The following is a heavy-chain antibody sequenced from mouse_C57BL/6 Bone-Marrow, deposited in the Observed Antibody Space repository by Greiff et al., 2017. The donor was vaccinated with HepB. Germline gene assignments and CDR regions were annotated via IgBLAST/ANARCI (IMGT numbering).Heavy chain of an antibody. V-gene: IGHV5-9*01. CDR1: GFTFSSYT. CDR2: ISGGGGNT. CDR3: ARPYYSNPFAY. J-gene: IGHJ3*01. Sequence: EVKLMESGGGLVKPGGSLKLSCAASGFTFSSYTMSWVRQTPEKRLEWVATISGGGGNTYYPDSVKGRFTISRDNAKNTLYLQMSSLRSEDTALYYCARPYYSNPFAYWGQGTLVTVSA. D-gene: IGHD2-5*01.